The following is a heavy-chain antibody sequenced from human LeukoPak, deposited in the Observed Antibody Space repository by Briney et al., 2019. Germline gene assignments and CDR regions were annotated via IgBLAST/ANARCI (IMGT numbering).Heavy chain of an antibody. J-gene: IGHJ4*02. D-gene: IGHD7-27*01. CDR2: TNPESGNT. V-gene: IGHV1-8*01. CDR3: ARGLRLPVSATGVLDS. CDR1: GYTFTRYD. Sequence: ASVKVSCKASGYTFTRYDIYWVRQAPGQGLEWMGWTNPESGNTGFPKKFQARVTMTRNTSLSTAYTELSSLRSEDTAVYYCARGLRLPVSATGVLDSWGQGTLVTVSS.